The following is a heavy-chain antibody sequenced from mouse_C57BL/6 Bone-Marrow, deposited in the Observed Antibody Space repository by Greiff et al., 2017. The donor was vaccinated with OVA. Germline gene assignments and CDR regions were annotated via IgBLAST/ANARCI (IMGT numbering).Heavy chain of an antibody. CDR1: GYTFTDYY. D-gene: IGHD1-1*01. J-gene: IGHJ1*03. CDR3: TTVVGYFDV. CDR2: INPYNGGT. Sequence: VQLQQSGPVLVKPGASVKMSCKASGYTFTDYYMNWVKQSHGKSLEWIGVINPYNGGTSYNQKFKGKATLTVDKSSSTAYMELNSLTSEDSAVYYSTTVVGYFDVWGTGTTVTVSS. V-gene: IGHV1-19*01.